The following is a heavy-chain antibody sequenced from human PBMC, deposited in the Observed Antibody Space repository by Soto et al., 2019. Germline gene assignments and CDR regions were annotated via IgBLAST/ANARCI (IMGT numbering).Heavy chain of an antibody. D-gene: IGHD3-16*01. Sequence: QGQLVQSGDEVRKPGSSVKVSCQASGYIFVNYGIAWVRQVHGQGLEWMGWISTYSGNTHYASKVQGRLTMTTDTATSTAYMGLGSLTSYDTAVYYCAMVDNYVTPTPQDVWGQGTTFTFSS. CDR1: GYIFVNYG. CDR2: ISTYSGNT. V-gene: IGHV1-18*01. CDR3: AMVDNYVTPTPQDV. J-gene: IGHJ6*02.